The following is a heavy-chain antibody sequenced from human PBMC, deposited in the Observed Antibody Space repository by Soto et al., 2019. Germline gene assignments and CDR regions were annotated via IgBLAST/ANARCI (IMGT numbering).Heavy chain of an antibody. Sequence: GESLKISCKGSGYSFTSYWIGWVCQMPGKGLEWMGIIYPGDSDTRYSPSFQGQVTISADKAISTAYLQWSSLKASDTAMYYCARQTVVVPAAPYYYYGMDVWGQGTTVTVSS. V-gene: IGHV5-51*01. CDR2: IYPGDSDT. D-gene: IGHD2-2*01. J-gene: IGHJ6*02. CDR3: ARQTVVVPAAPYYYYGMDV. CDR1: GYSFTSYW.